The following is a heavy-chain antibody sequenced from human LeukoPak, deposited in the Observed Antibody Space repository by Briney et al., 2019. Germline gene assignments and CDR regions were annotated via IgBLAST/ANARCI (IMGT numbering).Heavy chain of an antibody. V-gene: IGHV3-30-3*01. J-gene: IGHJ1*01. CDR1: GFTFSDYY. CDR3: AREGGMATPDAEYFQH. CDR2: ISYDGSNK. D-gene: IGHD5-24*01. Sequence: PGGSLRLSCAASGFTFSDYYMSWIRQAPGKGLEWVAVISYDGSNKYYADSVKGRFTISRDNSKNTLYLQMNSLRAEDTAVYYCAREGGMATPDAEYFQHWGQGTLVTVSS.